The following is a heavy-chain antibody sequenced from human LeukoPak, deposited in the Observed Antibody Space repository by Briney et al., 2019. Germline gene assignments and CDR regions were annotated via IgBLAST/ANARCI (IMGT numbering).Heavy chain of an antibody. CDR2: ISPTGSTT. V-gene: IGHV3-74*01. J-gene: IGHJ4*02. CDR3: ARGPNSNWSGLDF. D-gene: IGHD6-6*01. Sequence: GGSLRLSCTASGFSFSGHWMHWARQLPGKGLVWVSRISPTGSTTSYADSVKGRFTVSRNNAKSTLYLQVNNLRAEDTAVYYCARGPNSNWSGLDFWGQGTLLTVSS. CDR1: GFSFSGHW.